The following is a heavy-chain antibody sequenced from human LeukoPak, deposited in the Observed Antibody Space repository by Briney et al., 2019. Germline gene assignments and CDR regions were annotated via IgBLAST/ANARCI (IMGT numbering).Heavy chain of an antibody. CDR2: ISGDGVTT. V-gene: IGHV3-43*02. CDR3: ARESGKFDY. Sequence: GGSLRLSCVASGLPIADFAMHRVRQAPGKGLEWVSLISGDGVTTFYADSVKGRFSISRDNSKNSLSLEMNSLRTEDTAMYYCARESGKFDYWGQGTLVAVSS. CDR1: GLPIADFA. J-gene: IGHJ4*02.